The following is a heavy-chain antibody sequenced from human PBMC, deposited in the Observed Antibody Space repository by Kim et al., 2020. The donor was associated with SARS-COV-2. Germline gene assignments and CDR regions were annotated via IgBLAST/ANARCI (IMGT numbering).Heavy chain of an antibody. D-gene: IGHD3-22*01. V-gene: IGHV3-7*01. CDR3: ARVRRVVVIPDAFDI. Sequence: GGSLRLSCAASGFTFSSYWMSWVRQAPGKGLEWVANIKQDGSEKYYVDSVKGRFTISRDNAKNSLYLQMNSLRAEDTAVYYCARVRRVVVIPDAFDIWGHGTMVTVSS. CDR2: IKQDGSEK. CDR1: GFTFSSYW. J-gene: IGHJ3*02.